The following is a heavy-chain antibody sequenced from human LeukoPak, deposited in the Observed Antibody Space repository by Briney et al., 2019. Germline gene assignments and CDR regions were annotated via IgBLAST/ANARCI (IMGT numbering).Heavy chain of an antibody. CDR2: ISSSSSYI. J-gene: IGHJ4*02. V-gene: IGHV3-21*01. D-gene: IGHD3-3*01. Sequence: GGSLRLSCAASGFTFSSYSMNWVRQAPGKGLEWVSSISSSSSYIYYADSVKGRFTISRDNAKNSLYLQMNSLRAVDTAVYYCARDRLRFLEWLPPDYWGQGTLVTVSS. CDR3: ARDRLRFLEWLPPDY. CDR1: GFTFSSYS.